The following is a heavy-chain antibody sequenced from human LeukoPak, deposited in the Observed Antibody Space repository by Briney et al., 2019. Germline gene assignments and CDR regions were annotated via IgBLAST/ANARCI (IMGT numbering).Heavy chain of an antibody. V-gene: IGHV1-2*06. J-gene: IGHJ5*02. D-gene: IGHD3-16*02. Sequence: GASVTVSCKASGYTFTGYYMHWVRQAPGQGLEWMGRINPNSGGTNYAQKFQGRVTMTRDTSISTAYMELSRLRSDDTAVYYCARGFRDYVWGSYRPHNWFDPWGQGTLVTVSS. CDR3: ARGFRDYVWGSYRPHNWFDP. CDR2: INPNSGGT. CDR1: GYTFTGYY.